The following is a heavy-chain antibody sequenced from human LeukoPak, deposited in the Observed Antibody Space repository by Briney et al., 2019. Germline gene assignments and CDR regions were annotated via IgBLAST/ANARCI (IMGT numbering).Heavy chain of an antibody. D-gene: IGHD3-16*02. CDR2: IKQDGSEK. V-gene: IGHV3-7*01. CDR1: GFTFTGYW. J-gene: IGHJ4*02. Sequence: PGGSLRLSCAASGFTFTGYWMSWVRQAPGKGLEWVANIKQDGSEKYYVDSVKGRFTISRDNAKNSLYLQINSLRAEDTAVYYCARTSSTFGGVIVPYDYWGQGTLVTVSS. CDR3: ARTSSTFGGVIVPYDY.